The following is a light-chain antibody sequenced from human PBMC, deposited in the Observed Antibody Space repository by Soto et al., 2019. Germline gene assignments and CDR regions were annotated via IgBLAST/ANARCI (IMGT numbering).Light chain of an antibody. CDR2: DDN. J-gene: IGLJ3*02. V-gene: IGLV3-21*02. Sequence: SYELTQPPSVSVAPGQTARITCGGNNFESYSVHWYQQKPGQAPVLVVHDDNDRPSGIPKRFSGSNSGNTATPTISRVEAGDEADFYCQVWDRTSDRVLFGGGTKLTVL. CDR3: QVWDRTSDRVL. CDR1: NFESYS.